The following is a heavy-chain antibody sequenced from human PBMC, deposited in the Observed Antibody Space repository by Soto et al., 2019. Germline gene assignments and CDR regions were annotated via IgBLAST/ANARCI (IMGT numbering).Heavy chain of an antibody. J-gene: IGHJ4*02. CDR1: GYTFTSYG. CDR2: INPGNGNT. D-gene: IGHD3-22*01. V-gene: IGHV1-3*01. CDR3: ARGGYFDSSNYLAY. Sequence: WASVKVSCKASGYTFTSYGINWVRQAPGRGLEWMGWINPGNGNTKYSQQFQGGVIIDRDTSASTAYMELSSLRPEDTAVYYCARGGYFDSSNYLAYWGLGTLVTVSS.